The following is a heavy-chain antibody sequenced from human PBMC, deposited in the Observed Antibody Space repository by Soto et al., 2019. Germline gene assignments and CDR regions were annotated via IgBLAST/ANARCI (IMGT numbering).Heavy chain of an antibody. CDR3: SRGPGCIQTACANDFYHFGLDV. J-gene: IGHJ6*02. Sequence: SETLSLPWAAYGGAFSGYFWTWVREAPGKGLEWIGEMNHGRSTNTTPSPKSRISKSVATSMNQFSLRLSTIRVSDTACYFCSRGPGCIQTACANDFYHFGLDVWGQGPWVTVSS. V-gene: IGHV4-34*10. D-gene: IGHD3-3*02. CDR1: GGAFSGYF. CDR2: MNHGRST.